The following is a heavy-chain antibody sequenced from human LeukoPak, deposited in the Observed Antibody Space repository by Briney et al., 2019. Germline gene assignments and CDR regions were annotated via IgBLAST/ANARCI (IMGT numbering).Heavy chain of an antibody. CDR1: GLTFSKYW. CDR2: INSDGSST. J-gene: IGHJ4*02. D-gene: IGHD1-26*01. CDR3: ASGSYYNDY. V-gene: IGHV3-74*01. Sequence: PGGSLRLSCAASGLTFSKYWMHWVRQAPGKGLVRVSHINSDGSSTAYADSVKGRLTISRDNAKNTLYLQMNSLRADDTAVYYCASGSYYNDYWGQGTLVTVSS.